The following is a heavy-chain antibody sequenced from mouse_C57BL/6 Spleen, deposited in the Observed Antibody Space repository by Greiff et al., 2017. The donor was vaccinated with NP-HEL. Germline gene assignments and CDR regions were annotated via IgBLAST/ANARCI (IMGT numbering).Heavy chain of an antibody. CDR2: IYPGSGNT. Sequence: VQLQESGPELVKPGASVKISCKASGYTFTDYYINWVKQRPGQGLEWIGWIYPGSGNTKYNEKFKGKATLTVDTSSSTAYMQLSSLTSEDSAVYFCARSVYYDYAWYYAMDYWGQGTSVTVSS. V-gene: IGHV1-84*01. CDR1: GYTFTDYY. J-gene: IGHJ4*01. D-gene: IGHD2-4*01. CDR3: ARSVYYDYAWYYAMDY.